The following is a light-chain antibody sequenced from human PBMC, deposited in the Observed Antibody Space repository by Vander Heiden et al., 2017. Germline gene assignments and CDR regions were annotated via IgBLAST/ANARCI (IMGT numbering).Light chain of an antibody. CDR1: QSVSSSY. CDR2: GAS. V-gene: IGKV3-20*01. J-gene: IGKJ2*01. CDR3: QQYGSSPLYT. Sequence: EIVFTQSPGTLSLSPGERATLSCRASQSVSSSYLAWYQQKPGQAPRLLIYGASSRATGIPDRFSGSGSGRDFTLTISRLEPEDFAVYYCQQYGSSPLYTFGQGTKLEIK.